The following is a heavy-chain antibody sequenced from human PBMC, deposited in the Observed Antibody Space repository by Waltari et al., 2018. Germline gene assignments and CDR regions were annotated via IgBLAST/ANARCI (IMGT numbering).Heavy chain of an antibody. V-gene: IGHV3-7*01. CDR1: GFAFGNNW. CDR3: TRGGDDSSWYWRN. D-gene: IGHD6-13*01. CDR2: INQDGSEK. J-gene: IGHJ4*02. Sequence: EVQLVESGGGLVQPGGALRLSCAGSGFAFGNNWMTWVRQAPGKGLEWVANINQDGSEKYSVESVKGRFTISRDNAKNSLYLQLNSLRADDTAVYYCTRGGDDSSWYWRNWGQGTLVTVSS.